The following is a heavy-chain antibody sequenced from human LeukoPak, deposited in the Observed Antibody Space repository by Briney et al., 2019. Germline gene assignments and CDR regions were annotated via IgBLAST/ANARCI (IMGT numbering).Heavy chain of an antibody. J-gene: IGHJ5*02. V-gene: IGHV3-21*01. CDR2: ISSSSSYI. CDR3: ARGLSPNGYTPTFDP. Sequence: PGGSLRLSCAASGFTFSSYSMNWVRQAPGKGLEWVSSISSSSSYIYYADSVKGRFTISRDNAKNSLYLQMNSLRAEDTAVYYCARGLSPNGYTPTFDPWGQGTLVTVSS. D-gene: IGHD6-13*01. CDR1: GFTFSSYS.